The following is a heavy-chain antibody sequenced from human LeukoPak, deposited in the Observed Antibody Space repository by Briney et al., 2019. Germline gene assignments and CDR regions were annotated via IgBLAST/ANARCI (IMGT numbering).Heavy chain of an antibody. D-gene: IGHD3-22*01. CDR3: ARPHQHSSGYQTRHDAFDI. CDR2: IYYSGST. J-gene: IGHJ3*02. Sequence: SETLSLTCTVSGGSISSYYWGWIRQPPGKGLEWIGSIYYSGSTYYNPSLKSRVTISVDTSKNQFSLKLSSVTAADTAVYYCARPHQHSSGYQTRHDAFDIWGQGTMVTVSS. CDR1: GGSISSYY. V-gene: IGHV4-39*01.